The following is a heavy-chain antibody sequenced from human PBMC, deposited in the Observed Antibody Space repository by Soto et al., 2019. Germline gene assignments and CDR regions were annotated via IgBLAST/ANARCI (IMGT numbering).Heavy chain of an antibody. J-gene: IGHJ6*02. V-gene: IGHV3-23*01. CDR1: GFTFSSYA. Sequence: WWSLRLSCSASGFTFSSYAMSWCRQAPGKGLEWVSAISGSGGSTYYADSVKGRFTISRDNSKNTLYLQMNSLRAEDTAVYYCAKVGAYSYGRFYGMDVWGQGTTVTVSS. CDR3: AKVGAYSYGRFYGMDV. CDR2: ISGSGGST. D-gene: IGHD5-18*01.